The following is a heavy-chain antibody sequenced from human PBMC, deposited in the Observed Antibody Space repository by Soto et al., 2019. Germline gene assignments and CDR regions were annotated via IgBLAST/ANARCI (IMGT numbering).Heavy chain of an antibody. CDR3: ARALYSSSWRWFDP. V-gene: IGHV4-31*03. D-gene: IGHD6-13*01. CDR1: GGSISSGGYY. CDR2: IYYSGST. J-gene: IGHJ5*02. Sequence: TLALTGTVSGGSISSGGYYWSWIRQHPGKGLEWIGYIYYSGSTYYNPSLKSRVTISVDTSKNQFSLKLSSVTAADTAVYYCARALYSSSWRWFDPWGQGTLVTVSS.